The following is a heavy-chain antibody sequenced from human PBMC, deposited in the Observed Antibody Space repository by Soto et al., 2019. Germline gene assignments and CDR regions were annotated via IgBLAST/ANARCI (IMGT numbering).Heavy chain of an antibody. J-gene: IGHJ3*02. CDR2: FDPEDGET. D-gene: IGHD2-15*01. CDR1: GYTLTELS. Sequence: ASVKVSCKVSGYTLTELSMHWVRQAPGKGLEWMGGFDPEDGETIYAQKFQGRVTMTEGTSTDTAYMELSSLRSEDTAVYYCATDQGGYCSGGSCYGYMVVAFDIWGQGTMVTVSS. CDR3: ATDQGGYCSGGSCYGYMVVAFDI. V-gene: IGHV1-24*01.